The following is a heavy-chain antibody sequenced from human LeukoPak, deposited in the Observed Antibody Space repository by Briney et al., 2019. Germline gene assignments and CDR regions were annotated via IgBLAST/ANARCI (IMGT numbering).Heavy chain of an antibody. D-gene: IGHD6-6*01. CDR2: IYHNGNT. CDR1: GYSISSGYY. CDR3: AREYSSSSRAFDI. V-gene: IGHV4-38-2*02. J-gene: IGHJ3*02. Sequence: PSETLSLTCAVSGYSISSGYYWGWIRQPPGKGLEWIGSIYHNGNTYYNPSLKSRVTISVDTSKNQFSLKLSPVTAADTAVSYCAREYSSSSRAFDIWGQGTMVTVSS.